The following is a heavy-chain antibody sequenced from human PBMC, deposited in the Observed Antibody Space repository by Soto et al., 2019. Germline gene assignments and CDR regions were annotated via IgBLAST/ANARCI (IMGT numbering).Heavy chain of an antibody. CDR3: ARTYSPFDY. Sequence: SVKVSCKASGFTFTSSAVQWVRQARGQRLEWIGWIVVGSGNTNYAQKLQGRVTMTTDTSTSTAYMELRSLRSDDTAVYYCARTYSPFDYWGQGTLVTVS. J-gene: IGHJ4*02. D-gene: IGHD6-13*01. CDR1: GFTFTSSA. CDR2: IVVGSGNT. V-gene: IGHV1-58*01.